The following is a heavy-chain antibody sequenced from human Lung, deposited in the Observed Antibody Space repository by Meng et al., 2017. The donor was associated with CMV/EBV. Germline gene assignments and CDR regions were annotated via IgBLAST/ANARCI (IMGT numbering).Heavy chain of an antibody. CDR3: ARDPYATGWAG. CDR1: GGSISISTW. D-gene: IGHD6-19*01. CDR2: IYHSGGT. V-gene: IGHV4-4*02. J-gene: IGHJ4*02. Sequence: QMQLQESGPGLVKPSGNLSPTCAVSGGSISISTWWSWVRQPPGKGLEWIGEIYHSGGTNYNPSLRGRVTISLDKSKNQFSLTLRSVTAADTAVYYCARDPYATGWAGWGQGTLVTVSS.